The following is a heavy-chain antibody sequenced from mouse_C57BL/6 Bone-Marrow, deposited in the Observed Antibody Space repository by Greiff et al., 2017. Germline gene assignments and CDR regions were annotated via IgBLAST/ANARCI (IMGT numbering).Heavy chain of an antibody. V-gene: IGHV5-9-1*02. Sequence: EVQGLESGEGLVKPGGSLKLSCAASGFTFSSYAMSWVRQTPEKRLEWVAYISSGGDYIYYADTVKGRFTISRDNARNTLYLQMSSLKSEDTAMYYCTRECGSSYPSWYFDVWGTGTTVTVAS. D-gene: IGHD1-1*01. J-gene: IGHJ1*03. CDR2: ISSGGDYI. CDR3: TRECGSSYPSWYFDV. CDR1: GFTFSSYA.